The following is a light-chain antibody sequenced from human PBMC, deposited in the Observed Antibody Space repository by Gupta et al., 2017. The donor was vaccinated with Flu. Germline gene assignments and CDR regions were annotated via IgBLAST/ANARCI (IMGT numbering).Light chain of an antibody. J-gene: IGLJ1*01. CDR3: ATWDDSLSGYV. CDR2: RNN. CDR1: SSNIGSNY. V-gene: IGLV1-47*01. Sequence: QPVLTQPPPASGTPGPRVSTPCSVSSSNIGSNYVYWYQQFPGTAPKLLIYRNNQRPSGVPDRFSGSKSGTSASLAISGLRSDDEADYYCATWDDSLSGYVFGNGTNVTVL.